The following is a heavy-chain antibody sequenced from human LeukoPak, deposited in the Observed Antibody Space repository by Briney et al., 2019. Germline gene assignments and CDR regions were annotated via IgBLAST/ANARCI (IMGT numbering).Heavy chain of an antibody. CDR3: ARRSHCTGDSCYPV. CDR2: VNHSGST. J-gene: IGHJ6*02. CDR1: GGSFSGHY. Sequence: PSETLSLTCAVYGGSFSGHYWNWIRQPPGKGLECIGEVNHSGSTNHNPSLKSRVTISQDTSKNQFSLKVNAVTAADTAVYHCARRSHCTGDSCYPVWGQGTTVTVSS. V-gene: IGHV4-34*01. D-gene: IGHD2-15*01.